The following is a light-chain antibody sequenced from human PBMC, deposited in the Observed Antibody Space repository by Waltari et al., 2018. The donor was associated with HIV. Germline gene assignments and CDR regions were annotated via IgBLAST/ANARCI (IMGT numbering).Light chain of an antibody. CDR3: QQRSNWPPYT. Sequence: EIVLTQSQPTLSLSPGEEATPPCRASQSVSSYLAWYQQKPGQAPRLLIYDASNRATGIPARFSGSGSGTDFTLTISSLEPEDFAVYYCQQRSNWPPYTFGQGTKLEIK. V-gene: IGKV3-11*01. CDR2: DAS. J-gene: IGKJ2*01. CDR1: QSVSSY.